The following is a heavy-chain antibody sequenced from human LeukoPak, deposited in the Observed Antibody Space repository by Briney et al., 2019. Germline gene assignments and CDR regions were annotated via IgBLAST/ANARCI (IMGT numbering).Heavy chain of an antibody. J-gene: IGHJ3*02. CDR1: GYIFSRYE. Sequence: PGGSLGLSCAASGYIFSRYEMNWVRQARGKGLEWVSYISSSGGTIYYADSVKGRFNISRDNAENSLYLQINSLRVEDTAVYYCARGDYYDNSGYYVDAFDIWGQGTMVTVSS. CDR3: ARGDYYDNSGYYVDAFDI. V-gene: IGHV3-48*03. CDR2: ISSSGGTI. D-gene: IGHD3-22*01.